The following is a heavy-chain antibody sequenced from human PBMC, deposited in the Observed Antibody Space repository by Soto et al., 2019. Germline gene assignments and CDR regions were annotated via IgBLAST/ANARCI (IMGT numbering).Heavy chain of an antibody. D-gene: IGHD3-22*01. Sequence: QVQLVESGGGVVQPGRSLRLSCAASGFTFSSYGMHWVRQAPGKGLEWVAVIWYDGSNKYYADSMKGRFTISRDNSKNTLYLQMNSLRAEDTAVYYCARGFAHDSSGYYLDLVFDYWGQGTLVTVSS. CDR1: GFTFSSYG. CDR2: IWYDGSNK. CDR3: ARGFAHDSSGYYLDLVFDY. J-gene: IGHJ4*02. V-gene: IGHV3-33*01.